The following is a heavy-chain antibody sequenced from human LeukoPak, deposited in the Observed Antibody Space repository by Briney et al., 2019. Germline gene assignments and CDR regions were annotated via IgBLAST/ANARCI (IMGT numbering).Heavy chain of an antibody. CDR2: IYHSGST. Sequence: SGTLSLTCAVSGGSISSSNWWSWVRQPPGKGLEWIGEIYHSGSTNYNPSLKSRVTISVDKSKNQFSLKLSSVTAADTAVYYCARNSGSYRSRYYFDYWGQGTLVTVSS. D-gene: IGHD1-26*01. V-gene: IGHV4-4*02. CDR3: ARNSGSYRSRYYFDY. J-gene: IGHJ4*02. CDR1: GGSISSSNW.